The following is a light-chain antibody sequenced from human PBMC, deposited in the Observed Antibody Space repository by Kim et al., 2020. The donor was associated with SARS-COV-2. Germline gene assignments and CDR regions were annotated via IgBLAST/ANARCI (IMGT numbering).Light chain of an antibody. V-gene: IGLV4-69*01. J-gene: IGLJ3*02. Sequence: ASVKLTCTLGSGDSSYAIAWHQQQPEKGPRYLMKLNSDGSHSKGDGIPDRFSGSSSGAERYLTISSPQAEDEADYYCQTWGTGSWVFGGGTQLTVL. CDR2: LNSDGSH. CDR3: QTWGTGSWV. CDR1: SGDSSYA.